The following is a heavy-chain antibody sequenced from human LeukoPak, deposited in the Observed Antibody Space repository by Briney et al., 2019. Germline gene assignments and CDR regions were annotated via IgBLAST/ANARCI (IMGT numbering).Heavy chain of an antibody. CDR3: ARVSGWNPLEAAHLDY. CDR2: IYTSGST. J-gene: IGHJ4*02. V-gene: IGHV4-4*07. D-gene: IGHD6-19*01. CDR1: GGSISSYY. Sequence: SETLSLTCTVSGGSISSYYWSWIRQPAGKGLEWIGRIYTSGSTNYNPSLKSRVTMSVDTSKNQFSLKLSSVTAADTAVYYCARVSGWNPLEAAHLDYWGQGTLVTVSS.